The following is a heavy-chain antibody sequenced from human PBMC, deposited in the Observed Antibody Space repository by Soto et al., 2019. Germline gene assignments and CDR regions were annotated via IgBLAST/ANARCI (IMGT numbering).Heavy chain of an antibody. V-gene: IGHV4-39*02. J-gene: IGHJ4*02. D-gene: IGHD5-12*01. CDR2: ISYSGST. Sequence: PSETLSLTCTVSGGSISSSGYYWGWIRQPPGKGLEWIGTISYSGSTYYNPSLKSRVTMSGDTSNNQFSLKLSSVTAADTAVYYCARDRDGYNYLDYWGQGALVTVSS. CDR1: GGSISSSGYY. CDR3: ARDRDGYNYLDY.